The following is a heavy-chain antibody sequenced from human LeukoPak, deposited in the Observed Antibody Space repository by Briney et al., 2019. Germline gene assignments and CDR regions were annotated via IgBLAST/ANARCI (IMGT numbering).Heavy chain of an antibody. CDR3: ARHSGSHDWFDP. D-gene: IGHD6-13*01. J-gene: IGHJ5*02. CDR1: GGTFSSYA. V-gene: IGHV1-69*05. CDR2: IIPIFGTA. Sequence: SVKVSCKASGGTFSSYAISWVRQAPGQGLEWMGGIIPIFGTANYAQKFQGRVTITTDESTSTAYMELSSLRSEDTAVYYCARHSGSHDWFDPWGQGTLVTVSS.